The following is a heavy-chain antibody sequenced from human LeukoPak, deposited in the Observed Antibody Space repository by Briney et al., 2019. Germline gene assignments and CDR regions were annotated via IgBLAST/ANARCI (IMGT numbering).Heavy chain of an antibody. J-gene: IGHJ4*02. V-gene: IGHV3-30*18. CDR2: IAYDGSVK. Sequence: GRSLRLSCAASGFPFSTFGMHWVRQAPGKGLEWVAAIAYDGSVKYYPDSLKGRLTISRDNSKNTLYLQMNSLRTEDAAVYSCAKDRTVVGATSFDYWGLGTLVTVSS. CDR1: GFPFSTFG. D-gene: IGHD1-26*01. CDR3: AKDRTVVGATSFDY.